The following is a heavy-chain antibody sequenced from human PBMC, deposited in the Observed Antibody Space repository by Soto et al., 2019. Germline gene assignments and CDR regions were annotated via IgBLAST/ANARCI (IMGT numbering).Heavy chain of an antibody. Sequence: GASVKVSCKASGGTFSSYAISCVRQAPGQGLEWMGGIIPIFGTANYAQKFQGRVTITADESTSTAYMELSSLRSEDTAVYYCARDRGIAAATRGHYYYGMDVWGQGTTVTVSS. D-gene: IGHD6-13*01. CDR2: IIPIFGTA. CDR3: ARDRGIAAATRGHYYYGMDV. V-gene: IGHV1-69*13. J-gene: IGHJ6*02. CDR1: GGTFSSYA.